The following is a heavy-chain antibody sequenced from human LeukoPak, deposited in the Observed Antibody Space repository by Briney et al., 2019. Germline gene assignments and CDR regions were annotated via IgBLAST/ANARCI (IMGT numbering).Heavy chain of an antibody. CDR2: ISSSSSYI. V-gene: IGHV3-21*01. CDR1: GFTFSSYS. J-gene: IGHJ4*02. D-gene: IGHD3-9*01. Sequence: GGSLRLPCAASGFTFSSYSMNWVRQAPGKGLEWVSSISSSSSYIYYADSVKGRFTISRDNAKNSLYLQMNSLRAEDTAVYYCARMMVTDILTGYYYGHFDYWGQGTLVTVSS. CDR3: ARMMVTDILTGYYYGHFDY.